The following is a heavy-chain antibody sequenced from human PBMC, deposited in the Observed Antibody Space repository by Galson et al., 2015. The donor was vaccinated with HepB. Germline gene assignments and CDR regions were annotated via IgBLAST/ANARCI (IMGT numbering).Heavy chain of an antibody. CDR1: GFTFSDYY. V-gene: IGHV3-11*03. Sequence: SLRLPCAGSGFTFSDYYMTWVRQTPGKGLECLSYISSDSSYTKYADSLRGRFTISRDNAKNSLYLQLTNLRVNDTAIYFCARLDWQSYFDYWGHGTLVTVSS. CDR2: ISSDSSYT. D-gene: IGHD3-9*01. J-gene: IGHJ4*01. CDR3: ARLDWQSYFDY.